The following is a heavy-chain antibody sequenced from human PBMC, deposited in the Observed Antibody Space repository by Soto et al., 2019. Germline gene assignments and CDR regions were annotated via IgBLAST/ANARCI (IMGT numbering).Heavy chain of an antibody. V-gene: IGHV3-33*01. J-gene: IGHJ4*02. CDR2: IWYDGSKK. CDR3: ARDLYSRQFDS. CDR1: GFTFSSYG. D-gene: IGHD6-13*01. Sequence: QVQLVESGGGVVQPGRSLRLSCAASGFTFSSYGLHWVRQAPGKGLEWVAVIWYDGSKKYYADSVKGRFTISRDNSKNTLYLQMNSLRAEDTAVYYCARDLYSRQFDSWGQGTLVTVSS.